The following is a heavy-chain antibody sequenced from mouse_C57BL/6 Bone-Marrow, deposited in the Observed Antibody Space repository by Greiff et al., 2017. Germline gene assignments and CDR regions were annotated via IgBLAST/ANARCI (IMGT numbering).Heavy chain of an antibody. D-gene: IGHD2-3*01. J-gene: IGHJ3*01. CDR1: GYTFTSYG. CDR3: ARYDDPPWFAY. CDR2: IYPRSGNT. Sequence: QVQLKQSGAELARPGASVKLSCKASGYTFTSYGISWVKQRTGQGLEWIGEIYPRSGNTYYNEKFKGKATLTADKSTSTAYMELRSLTSEDYAVYFCARYDDPPWFAYWGQGTLVTVSA. V-gene: IGHV1-81*01.